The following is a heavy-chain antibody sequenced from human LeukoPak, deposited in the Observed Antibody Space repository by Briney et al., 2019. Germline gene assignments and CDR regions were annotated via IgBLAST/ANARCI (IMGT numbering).Heavy chain of an antibody. D-gene: IGHD2-15*01. CDR1: GGSFSGYY. CDR2: IYYSGST. CDR3: ARLRSVADKVDAFDI. V-gene: IGHV4-34*01. J-gene: IGHJ3*02. Sequence: SETLSLTCAVYGGSFSGYYWSWIRQPPGKGLEWIGSIYYSGSTYYNPSLKSRVTISVDTSKNQFSLKLSSVTAAGTAVYYCARLRSVADKVDAFDIWGQGTMVTVSS.